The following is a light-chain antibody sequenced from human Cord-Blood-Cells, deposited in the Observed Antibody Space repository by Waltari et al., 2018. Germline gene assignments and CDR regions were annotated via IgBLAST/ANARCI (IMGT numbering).Light chain of an antibody. CDR3: MQALQTPA. J-gene: IGKJ4*01. CDR1: QGLLHSNGYND. V-gene: IGKV2-28*01. CDR2: LGS. Sequence: DIVMTQSPLSLPVTPGEPASISCRSSQGLLHSNGYNDLDWYLQKPGQSPQLLIYLGSNRASVVPDRFSGSVSGADFTLKISRVEAEDVGVYYCMQALQTPAFGGGTKVEIK.